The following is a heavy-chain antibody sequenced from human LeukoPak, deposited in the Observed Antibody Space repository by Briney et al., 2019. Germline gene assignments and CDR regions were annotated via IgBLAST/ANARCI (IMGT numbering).Heavy chain of an antibody. D-gene: IGHD2-21*01. J-gene: IGHJ6*02. CDR3: APGLWTPYGMDV. CDR1: GFTFGDYA. CDR2: ISGSGGST. V-gene: IGHV3-23*01. Sequence: GGSLRLSCTASGFTFGDYAMSWFRQAPGKGLEWVSAISGSGGSTYYADSVKGRFTISRDNSKNTLYLQMNSLRAEDTAVYYCAPGLWTPYGMDVWGQGTTVTVSS.